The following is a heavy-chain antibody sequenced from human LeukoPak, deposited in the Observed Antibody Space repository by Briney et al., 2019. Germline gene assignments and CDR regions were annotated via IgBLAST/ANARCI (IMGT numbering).Heavy chain of an antibody. CDR1: GFTFSSYN. V-gene: IGHV3-48*02. Sequence: GGSLRLSCAASGFTFSSYNMNWVRQAPGKGVEWVSYITSSSTTIYYADSVKGRFTTSRDNTKNSPYLQMNSLRDENTAVYYCAREPLDFWGQGTLVTVSS. J-gene: IGHJ4*02. CDR2: ITSSSTTI. CDR3: AREPLDF.